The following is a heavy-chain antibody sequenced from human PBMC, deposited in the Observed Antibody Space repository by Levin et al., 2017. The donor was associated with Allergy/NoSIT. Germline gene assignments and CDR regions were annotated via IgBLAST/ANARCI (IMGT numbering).Heavy chain of an antibody. CDR2: MNPNSGNT. CDR3: ARGRSRRIVDTAMETRKNNWFDP. V-gene: IGHV1-8*01. Sequence: ASVKVSCKASGYTFTSYDINWVRQATGQGLEWMGWMNPNSGNTGYAQKFQGRVTMTRNTSISTAYMELSSLRSEDTAVYYCARGRSRRIVDTAMETRKNNWFDPWGQGTLVTVSS. D-gene: IGHD5-18*01. J-gene: IGHJ5*02. CDR1: GYTFTSYD.